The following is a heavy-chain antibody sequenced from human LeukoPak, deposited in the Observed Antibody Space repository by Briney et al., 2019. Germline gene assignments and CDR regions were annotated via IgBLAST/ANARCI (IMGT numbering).Heavy chain of an antibody. Sequence: GASVKVSCKVSGYTLTELSMHWVRQAPGKGLEWMGGFDPEDGETIYAQKFQGRVTMTEDTSTDTAYMELSSLRSEDTAVYYCATAITGTAPFDYWGQGTLVTVS. V-gene: IGHV1-24*01. J-gene: IGHJ4*02. CDR3: ATAITGTAPFDY. D-gene: IGHD1-7*01. CDR2: FDPEDGET. CDR1: GYTLTELS.